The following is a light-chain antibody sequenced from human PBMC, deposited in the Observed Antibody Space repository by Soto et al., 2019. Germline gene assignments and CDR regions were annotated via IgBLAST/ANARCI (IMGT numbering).Light chain of an antibody. J-gene: IGKJ1*01. CDR3: QQSYSTPPA. V-gene: IGKV1-39*01. CDR2: AAS. Sequence: DIQMTQSPSSLSASVGNRVTITCRASQSISSYLNWYQQKPGKAPKLLIYAASSSQSGVPSRFSGSGSGTDFTLTISSLQPDDFATYYCQQSYSTPPAFGQGTKVEIK. CDR1: QSISSY.